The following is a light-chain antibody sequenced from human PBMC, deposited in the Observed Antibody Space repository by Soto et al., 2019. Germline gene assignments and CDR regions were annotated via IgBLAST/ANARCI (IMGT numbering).Light chain of an antibody. CDR3: SLYTSSSTYV. Sequence: QSVLTQSASVSGSPGQSITISCTGTTSDIGFSYYVSWYQQHPDKAPKLIIYDVSDRPSGVSDRFSGSKSGNTASLTISGLQAEDEADYYCSLYTSSSTYVFGTGTKVTV. J-gene: IGLJ1*01. CDR1: TSDIGFSYY. V-gene: IGLV2-14*03. CDR2: DVS.